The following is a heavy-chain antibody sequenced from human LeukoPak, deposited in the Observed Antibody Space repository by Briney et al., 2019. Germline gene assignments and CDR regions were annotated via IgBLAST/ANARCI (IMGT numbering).Heavy chain of an antibody. V-gene: IGHV3-66*01. CDR1: GFTVSSNY. CDR2: IYSGGST. Sequence: GGSLRHSCAASGFTVSSNYMSWVRQAPGKGLEWVSVIYSGGSTYYADSVKGRFTISRDNSKNTLYLQMNSLRAEDTAVYYCARDNYYGSGSYYRAIDYWGQGTLVTVSS. D-gene: IGHD3-10*01. J-gene: IGHJ4*02. CDR3: ARDNYYGSGSYYRAIDY.